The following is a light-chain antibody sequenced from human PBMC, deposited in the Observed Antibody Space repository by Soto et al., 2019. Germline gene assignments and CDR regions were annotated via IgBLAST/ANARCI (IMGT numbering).Light chain of an antibody. CDR1: STDVDGYDY. CDR3: SSYTSSAPFYV. J-gene: IGLJ1*01. CDR2: DVN. V-gene: IGLV2-14*03. Sequence: QSVLTQPASVSGSPGQSITISCTGASTDVDGYDYVSWYQQHPGQAPKLMIYDVNNRPSGVSYRFSGSKSGDTASLTISGFQAEDDADYYCSSYTSSAPFYVFGTGTKVTVL.